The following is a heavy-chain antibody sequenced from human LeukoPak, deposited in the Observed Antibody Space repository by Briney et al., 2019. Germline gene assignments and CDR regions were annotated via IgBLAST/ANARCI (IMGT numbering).Heavy chain of an antibody. Sequence: ASVKVSCKAFGITFTFYAIHWVRQAPGQGLEWMGWINAGNGDTKYSQKFQGRVTITRDTSASIAYMELSSLRSEDTAMYYCARANRRRYCSSTSCYGDFDYWGQGTLVTVSS. V-gene: IGHV1-3*01. CDR3: ARANRRRYCSSTSCYGDFDY. CDR2: INAGNGDT. D-gene: IGHD2-2*01. J-gene: IGHJ4*02. CDR1: GITFTFYA.